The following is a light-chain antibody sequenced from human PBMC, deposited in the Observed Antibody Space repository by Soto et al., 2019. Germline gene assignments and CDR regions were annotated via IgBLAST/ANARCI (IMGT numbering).Light chain of an antibody. J-gene: IGLJ1*01. CDR3: CSDAGSSFYV. CDR1: SSDVGAYNY. V-gene: IGLV2-11*01. Sequence: QSALTQPRSVSGSPGQSVTISCTGTSSDVGAYNYVSWYQQHPDKAPKLMIYDVSNRPSGVPDRFSGSKSGNTASLTISGLQADDEADYYCCSDAGSSFYVFGTGTKLTVL. CDR2: DVS.